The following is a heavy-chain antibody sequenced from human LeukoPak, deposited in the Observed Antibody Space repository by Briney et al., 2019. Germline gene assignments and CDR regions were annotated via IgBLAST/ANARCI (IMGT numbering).Heavy chain of an antibody. J-gene: IGHJ5*02. CDR3: AKDGAVRIAAAGTGFDP. V-gene: IGHV3-23*01. CDR2: ISGSGGST. D-gene: IGHD6-13*01. Sequence: PGGSLRLSCAASGFTFSSYAMSWVRQAPGKGLEWVSAISGSGGSTYYADSVKGRFTISRDNSKNTLYLQMNSLRAEDTAVYYCAKDGAVRIAAAGTGFDPWGRGTLVTVSS. CDR1: GFTFSSYA.